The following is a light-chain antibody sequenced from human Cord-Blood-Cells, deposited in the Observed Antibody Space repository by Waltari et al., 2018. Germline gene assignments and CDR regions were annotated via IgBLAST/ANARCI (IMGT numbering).Light chain of an antibody. CDR1: SSDVGSYNP. V-gene: IGLV2-23*01. CDR2: EGS. Sequence: QSALTQPASVSGSPGQSLTISCTGTSSDVGSYNPVPWYQQHPAQAPKLMIYEGSKRPSGFSNRFSGSKSGNTASLTISGLQAEDEADYYCCSYAGSSWVFGGGTKLTVL. CDR3: CSYAGSSWV. J-gene: IGLJ3*02.